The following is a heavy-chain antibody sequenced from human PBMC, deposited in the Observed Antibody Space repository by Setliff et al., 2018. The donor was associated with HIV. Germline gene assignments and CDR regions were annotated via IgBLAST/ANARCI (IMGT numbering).Heavy chain of an antibody. CDR1: GFTFSNFW. D-gene: IGHD3-10*01. V-gene: IGHV3-7*03. CDR3: ARDISVLRGRDY. J-gene: IGHJ4*02. Sequence: LRLSCFGTGFTFSNFWMSWVRQAPGKGLEWVATIDQEGSKTYYVGSVKGRFTISRDNAKNSLYLQMSNVTAEDTAVYYCARDISVLRGRDYWGQGTLVTVSS. CDR2: IDQEGSKT.